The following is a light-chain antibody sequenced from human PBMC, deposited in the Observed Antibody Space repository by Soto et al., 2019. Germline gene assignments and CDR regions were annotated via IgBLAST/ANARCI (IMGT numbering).Light chain of an antibody. J-gene: IGKJ4*01. CDR2: CVS. V-gene: IGKV3-20*01. Sequence: EIVLTQSPATLSLSPGQRATLSCRASQSVRSDYFAWYQQKPGQAPRVIIFCVSTSATGDPDRFSGSGSGTNFTLTISRLEPEDFALYYCRQYGNSPLTFGGGTKVDIK. CDR3: RQYGNSPLT. CDR1: QSVRSDY.